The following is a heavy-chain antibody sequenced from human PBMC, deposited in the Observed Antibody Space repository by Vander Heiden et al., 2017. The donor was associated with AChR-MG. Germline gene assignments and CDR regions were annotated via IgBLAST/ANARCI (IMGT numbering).Heavy chain of an antibody. CDR1: AFPFTDAW. CDR2: IKSNSDGEIT. V-gene: IGHV3-15*01. Sequence: DVPLVASGRGLVKPGASLRLSCAVSAFPFTDAWMNWVRLAAGKGLEWIGRIKSNSDGEITDQAAAVKGRFTTSRDDSKNTMYLQMDGLKTEDTGVYYCTTLSLWNYVLETWGQGSLVTVSS. CDR3: TTLSLWNYVLET. D-gene: IGHD1-7*01. J-gene: IGHJ5*02.